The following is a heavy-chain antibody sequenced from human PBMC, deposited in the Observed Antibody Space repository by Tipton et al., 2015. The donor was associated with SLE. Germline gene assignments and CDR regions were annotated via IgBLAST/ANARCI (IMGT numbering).Heavy chain of an antibody. CDR3: ARLRLSAFDI. CDR1: GGSISSYY. V-gene: IGHV4-59*01. J-gene: IGHJ3*02. D-gene: IGHD2/OR15-2a*01. Sequence: LRLSCTVSGGSISSYYWSWIRQPPGKGLEWIGYIYYSGSTNYNPSLKSRVTISVDTSKNQFSLKLSSVTAADTVVYYCARLRLSAFDIWGQGTMVTVSS. CDR2: IYYSGST.